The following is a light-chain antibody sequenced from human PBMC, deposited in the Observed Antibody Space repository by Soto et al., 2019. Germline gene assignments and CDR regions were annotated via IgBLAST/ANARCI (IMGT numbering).Light chain of an antibody. Sequence: EIVLTQSPATLSVSPGERATLSCRASQSVSSNLAWYQQKPGQAPRLLIYGAYTRATGVPARFSGSGSGTDFTLTISSLQSEDFAVYYCQQYNNWPPRYTFGQGTKLEIK. V-gene: IGKV3D-15*01. CDR3: QQYNNWPPRYT. J-gene: IGKJ2*01. CDR2: GAY. CDR1: QSVSSN.